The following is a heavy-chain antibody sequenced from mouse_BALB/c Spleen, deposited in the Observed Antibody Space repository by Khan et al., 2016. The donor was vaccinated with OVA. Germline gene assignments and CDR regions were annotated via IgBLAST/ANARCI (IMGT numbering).Heavy chain of an antibody. CDR2: ISNLAYSI. Sequence: EVELVESGGGLVQPGGSRKLSCAASGFTFSDYGMAWVRQAPGKGSEWVAFISNLAYSIYYADTVTGRFTLSRENAKNTLYLEMSSLRSEDTAMDYCARKGGGYGAMDYWGQGTSVTVAS. CDR3: ARKGGGYGAMDY. V-gene: IGHV5-15*02. CDR1: GFTFSDYG. D-gene: IGHD2-2*01. J-gene: IGHJ4*01.